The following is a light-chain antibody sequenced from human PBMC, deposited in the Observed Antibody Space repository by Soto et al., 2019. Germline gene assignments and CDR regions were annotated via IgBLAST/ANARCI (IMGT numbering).Light chain of an antibody. CDR2: AAS. V-gene: IGKV1-39*01. CDR1: QSISSY. J-gene: IGKJ4*01. CDR3: QQSYGTPLT. Sequence: DIQMTQSPSSLSTSVGDRVTITCRASQSISSYLNWYQQRPGKAPKVLIYAASSLQSGVPSRFSGSGSGTDFTLPISSLQPDDFATYYCQQSYGTPLTFGGGTKVDIK.